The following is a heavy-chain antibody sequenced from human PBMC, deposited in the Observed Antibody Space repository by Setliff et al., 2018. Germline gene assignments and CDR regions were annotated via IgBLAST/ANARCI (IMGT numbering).Heavy chain of an antibody. J-gene: IGHJ4*02. CDR2: LHTSGST. D-gene: IGHD1-26*01. V-gene: IGHV4-61*02. CDR3: ARDNTIVGATDY. CDR1: GGSISSGSYY. Sequence: SETLSLTCAVSGGSISSGSYYWSWIRQPAGKGLEWVGRLHTSGSTNYNPSLKGRVTISVDTSKNQFSLNLSSVTAADTAVYFCARDNTIVGATDYWGQGTLVTVSS.